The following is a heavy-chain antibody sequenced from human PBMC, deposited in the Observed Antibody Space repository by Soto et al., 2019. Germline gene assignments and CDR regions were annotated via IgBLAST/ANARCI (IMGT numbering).Heavy chain of an antibody. CDR3: AKDVLSWTGLKGYAEYFHH. V-gene: IGHV3-23*01. D-gene: IGHD3-16*02. J-gene: IGHJ1*01. Sequence: GGSLRLSCAASGFTFSSYAMSWVRQAPGKGLEWVSAISGSGGSTYYADSVKGRFTISRDNSKNTLYLQMNSLRAEDTAVYYCAKDVLSWTGLKGYAEYFHHWGQGTLVTVSS. CDR2: ISGSGGST. CDR1: GFTFSSYA.